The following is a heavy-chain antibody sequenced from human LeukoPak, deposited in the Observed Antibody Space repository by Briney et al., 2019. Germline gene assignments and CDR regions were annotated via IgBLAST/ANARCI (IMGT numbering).Heavy chain of an antibody. CDR3: ARVYYSSSYDYWYFDL. Sequence: SETLSLTCTVSGGSIRNYYWSWLRQPPGKGLEWIGYIYYSGSTNYNPSLKSRVTISVDTSKNQFSLKLSSVTAADTAVYYCARVYYSSSYDYWYFDLWGRGTLVTVSS. D-gene: IGHD6-13*01. V-gene: IGHV4-59*01. CDR1: GGSIRNYY. J-gene: IGHJ2*01. CDR2: IYYSGST.